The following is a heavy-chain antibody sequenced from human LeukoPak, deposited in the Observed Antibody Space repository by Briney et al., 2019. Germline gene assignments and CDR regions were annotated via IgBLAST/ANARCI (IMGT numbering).Heavy chain of an antibody. Sequence: PSETLSLTCTVSGGSISSNSYYWAWIRQPPGKGLEWIGSFFYSGYTYYNPSHKSRITMSVDTSKNQFSLKLSSVTAADTAIYYCARNGDDSSDYYYFDYWGQGTLVTVSS. J-gene: IGHJ4*02. CDR2: FFYSGYT. D-gene: IGHD3-22*01. V-gene: IGHV4-39*07. CDR3: ARNGDDSSDYYYFDY. CDR1: GGSISSNSYY.